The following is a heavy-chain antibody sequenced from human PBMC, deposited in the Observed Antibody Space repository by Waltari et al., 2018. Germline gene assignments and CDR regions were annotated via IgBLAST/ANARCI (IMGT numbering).Heavy chain of an antibody. J-gene: IGHJ6*02. CDR1: GAPIGSHC. CDR2: IYYNGAT. CDR3: ARDRVVPADEPDYYGLDV. D-gene: IGHD2-2*01. V-gene: IGHV4-59*11. Sequence: QVHLQESGPGQVKPSETFTSTAEVSGAPIGSHCWSWSLRPPGKGLEWIGYIYYNGATNYNPSLMSRVTISVDTAKNQFSLKLSSVTAADTAVYYCARDRVVPADEPDYYGLDVWGQGTTVTVSS.